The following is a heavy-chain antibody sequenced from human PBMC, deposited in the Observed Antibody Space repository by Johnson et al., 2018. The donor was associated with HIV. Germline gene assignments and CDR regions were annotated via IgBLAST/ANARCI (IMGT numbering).Heavy chain of an antibody. CDR2: IRYDGVGT. J-gene: IGHJ3*02. CDR3: ARPWGGSSSDAFDI. Sequence: QVQLVESGGGVVQPGGSLRLSCAASGFTFSSFGMHWVRQAPGKGLEWVAFIRYDGVGTHYADSVKGRFTISRDDSTNTLYLQMNSLRPEDTAMYYCARPWGGSSSDAFDIWGQGTMVTVSS. D-gene: IGHD1-26*01. V-gene: IGHV3-30*02. CDR1: GFTFSSFG.